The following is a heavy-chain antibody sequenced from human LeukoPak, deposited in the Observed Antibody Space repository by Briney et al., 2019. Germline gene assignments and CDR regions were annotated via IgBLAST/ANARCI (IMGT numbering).Heavy chain of an antibody. V-gene: IGHV3-21*04. J-gene: IGHJ4*02. CDR2: ISSSSSYI. CDR3: AKDLGGYSGYDLNTY. D-gene: IGHD5-12*01. Sequence: GRSLRLSCAASGFTFSSYSMNWVRQAPGKGLEWVSSISSSSSYIYYADSVKGRFTISRDNSKNTLYLQMNSLRAEDTAVYYCAKDLGGYSGYDLNTYWGQGTLVTVSS. CDR1: GFTFSSYS.